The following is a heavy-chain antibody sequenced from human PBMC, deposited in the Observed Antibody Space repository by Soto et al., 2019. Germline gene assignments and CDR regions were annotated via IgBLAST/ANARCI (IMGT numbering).Heavy chain of an antibody. CDR1: GGSISSYY. D-gene: IGHD5-12*01. CDR3: ARRTVDGYNELFDY. CDR2: IYYSGST. V-gene: IGHV4-59*01. Sequence: PSGTLSLTCTVSGGSISSYYWSWIRQPPGKGLEWIGYIYYSGSTNYNPSLKSRVTISVDTSKNQFSLKLSSVTAADTAVYYCARRTVDGYNELFDYWGRGTLVTVYS. J-gene: IGHJ4*02.